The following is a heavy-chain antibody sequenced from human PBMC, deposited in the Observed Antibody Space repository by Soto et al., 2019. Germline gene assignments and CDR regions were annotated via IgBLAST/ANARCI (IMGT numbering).Heavy chain of an antibody. CDR3: AADLPYGSGSYYGMDV. Sequence: SVKVSCKASGFTFTSSAVQWVRQARGQRLEWIGWIVVGSGNTNYAQKFQEGVTITRDMSTSTAYMELSSLRSEDTAVYYCAADLPYGSGSYYGMDVWGQGTTVTVSS. CDR2: IVVGSGNT. CDR1: GFTFTSSA. D-gene: IGHD3-10*01. V-gene: IGHV1-58*01. J-gene: IGHJ6*02.